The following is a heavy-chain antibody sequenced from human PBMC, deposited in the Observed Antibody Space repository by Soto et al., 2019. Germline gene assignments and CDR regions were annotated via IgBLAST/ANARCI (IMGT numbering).Heavy chain of an antibody. CDR1: GGSFSGYY. J-gene: IGHJ3*02. V-gene: IGHV4-34*01. Sequence: QVQLQQWGAGLLKPSETLSLTCAVYGGSFSGYYWSWIRQPPGKGLEWIGEINHSGSTNYNPSLKSRVTISVDTSKNQFSLKLSSMTAADTAVYYCARGPGGYDYVWGSYRSIAFDIWGQGTMVTVSS. CDR2: INHSGST. CDR3: ARGPGGYDYVWGSYRSIAFDI. D-gene: IGHD3-16*02.